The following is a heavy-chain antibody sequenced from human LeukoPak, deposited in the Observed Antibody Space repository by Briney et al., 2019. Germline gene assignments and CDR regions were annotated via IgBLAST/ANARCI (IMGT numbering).Heavy chain of an antibody. CDR3: ARRRYYDSTGYNPTYYFDH. Sequence: SETLSLTCTVSGDSVIGSYWSWIRQAPGKGLEFISYIYYSVDTDYNPSLKNRVTMSLDLSKKQFSLSLTSVTAADTAVYYCARRRYYDSTGYNPTYYFDHWGQGILVTVSS. V-gene: IGHV4-59*02. CDR2: IYYSVDT. D-gene: IGHD3-22*01. CDR1: GDSVIGSY. J-gene: IGHJ4*02.